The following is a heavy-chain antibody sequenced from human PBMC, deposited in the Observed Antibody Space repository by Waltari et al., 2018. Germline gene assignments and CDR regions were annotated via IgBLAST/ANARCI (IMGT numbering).Heavy chain of an antibody. CDR2: ISAYNGNT. V-gene: IGHV1-18*01. Sequence: QVQLVQSGAEVKKPGASVKVSCKASGYTFTSYGISWVRQAPGQGLEWMGWISAYNGNTNYAQKLQGRVTMTTDTSTSTAYMELRSLRSDDTAVYYCARVQQNSIIVVVIGGSFDIWGQGTMVTVSS. CDR1: GYTFTSYG. D-gene: IGHD2-21*01. J-gene: IGHJ3*02. CDR3: ARVQQNSIIVVVIGGSFDI.